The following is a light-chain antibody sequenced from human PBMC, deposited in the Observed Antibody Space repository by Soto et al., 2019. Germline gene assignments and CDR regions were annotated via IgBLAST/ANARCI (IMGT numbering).Light chain of an antibody. CDR2: DAS. CDR3: QQFNNPST. V-gene: IGKV1D-13*01. CDR1: QGISSA. J-gene: IGKJ5*01. Sequence: AIQLTQSPSSLSASVGDRVTITCRASQGISSALAWYQRKPGKAPKLLIYDASSLESGVPSRFSGSGSGTDFTLTISSLQPEDFATYYCQQFNNPSTFGQGTRLEIK.